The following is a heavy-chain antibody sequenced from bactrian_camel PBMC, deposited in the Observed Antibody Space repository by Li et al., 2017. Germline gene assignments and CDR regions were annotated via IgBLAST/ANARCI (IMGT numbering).Heavy chain of an antibody. D-gene: IGHD1*01. J-gene: IGHJ4*01. CDR3: VGDAWTW. CDR1: GFTVTHVQ. V-gene: IGHV3S40*01. Sequence: VQLVESGGDLVQPGGSLQLTCAASGFTVTHVQMTWVRQAPGKGLEWISAIFRDASRPIYAESVKARFTISENTAKNTVYLQMDNLNSDDTALYYCVGDAWTWWGQGTQVTVS. CDR2: IFRDASRP.